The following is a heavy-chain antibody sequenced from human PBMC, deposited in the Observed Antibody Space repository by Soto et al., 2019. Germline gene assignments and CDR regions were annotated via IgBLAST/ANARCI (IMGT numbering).Heavy chain of an antibody. D-gene: IGHD5-12*01. J-gene: IGHJ5*02. V-gene: IGHV2-26*01. CDR2: IFSNDEK. CDR1: GFSLSNARMG. Sequence: QVTLKESGPVLVNPTETLTLTCTVSGFSLSNARMGVSWIRQPPGKALEWLAHIFSNDEKSYSTSLKSRLTISKDTSKSQVVLTMTNMDPVDTATYYCARHIVATTRWFDPWGQGTLVTVSS. CDR3: ARHIVATTRWFDP.